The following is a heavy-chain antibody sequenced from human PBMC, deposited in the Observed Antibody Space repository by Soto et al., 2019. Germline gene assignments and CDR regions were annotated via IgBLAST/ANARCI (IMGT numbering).Heavy chain of an antibody. Sequence: QVQLVESGGGVVQPGRSLRLSCAASGFTFSSYAMHWVRQAPGKGLEWVAVISYDGSNKYYADSVKGRFTISRDNSKNTLYLQMNSLRAEDTAVYYCARDLAGIQLWPEKDYWGQGTLVTVSS. V-gene: IGHV3-30-3*01. CDR3: ARDLAGIQLWPEKDY. D-gene: IGHD5-18*01. CDR2: ISYDGSNK. J-gene: IGHJ4*02. CDR1: GFTFSSYA.